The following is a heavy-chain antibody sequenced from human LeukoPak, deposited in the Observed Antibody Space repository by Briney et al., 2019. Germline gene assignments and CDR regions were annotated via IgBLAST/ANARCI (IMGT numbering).Heavy chain of an antibody. D-gene: IGHD3-3*01. CDR1: GFTLGKYW. Sequence: GGSLRLSCVASGFTLGKYWMSWVRQAPGKGLEWVANIKLDGSEKNYVDSVKGRFTISRDNTKNSLYLQMNSLRVEDTAVFYCARDQYDTWSRRGNFDSWGQGTLVIVST. J-gene: IGHJ4*02. V-gene: IGHV3-7*03. CDR2: IKLDGSEK. CDR3: ARDQYDTWSRRGNFDS.